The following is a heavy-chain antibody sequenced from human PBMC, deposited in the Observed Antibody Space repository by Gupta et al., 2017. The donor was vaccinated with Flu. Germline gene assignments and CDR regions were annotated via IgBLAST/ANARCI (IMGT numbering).Heavy chain of an antibody. D-gene: IGHD2-2*01. CDR3: AKCPGEYCSSTSCYGSAFDI. Sequence: QLQLQVSGPGLVKPSETLSLTFTVSGGSISSSSYYWGWIRQPPGKGLEWIGSIYYSGSTYYNPSLKSRVTISVDTSKNQFSLKLSSVTAADTAVYYCAKCPGEYCSSTSCYGSAFDIWGQGTMVTVSS. J-gene: IGHJ3*02. CDR1: GGSISSSSYY. V-gene: IGHV4-39*01. CDR2: IYYSGST.